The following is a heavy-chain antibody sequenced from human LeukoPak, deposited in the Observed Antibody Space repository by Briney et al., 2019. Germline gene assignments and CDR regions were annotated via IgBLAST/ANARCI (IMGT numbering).Heavy chain of an antibody. CDR3: ARGSGDYVWFDP. Sequence: VASVKVSCKASGGTFSSYAISWVRQAPGQGLEWMGGIIPIFGTANYAQKFQGRVTITADESTSTAYMELSSLRSEDTAVYYCARGSGDYVWFDPWGQGTLVTVSS. D-gene: IGHD4-17*01. CDR2: IIPIFGTA. V-gene: IGHV1-69*13. J-gene: IGHJ5*02. CDR1: GGTFSSYA.